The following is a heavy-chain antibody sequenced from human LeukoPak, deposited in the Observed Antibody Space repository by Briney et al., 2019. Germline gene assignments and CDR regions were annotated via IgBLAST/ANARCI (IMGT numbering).Heavy chain of an antibody. CDR3: ARDGAYYDSSGYYYYGPDHDAFDI. V-gene: IGHV4-39*07. CDR1: GAPFSSYY. D-gene: IGHD3-22*01. CDR2: IYYSGST. Sequence: SETLSLTCTVSGAPFSSYYWNLIRQPPGKGLEWIGSIYYSGSTYYNPSLKSRVTISVDTSKNQFSLKLSSVTAADTAVYYCARDGAYYDSSGYYYYGPDHDAFDIWGQGTMVTVSS. J-gene: IGHJ3*02.